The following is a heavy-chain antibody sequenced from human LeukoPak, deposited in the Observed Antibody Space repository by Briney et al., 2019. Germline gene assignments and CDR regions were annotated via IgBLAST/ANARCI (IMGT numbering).Heavy chain of an antibody. D-gene: IGHD6-6*01. V-gene: IGHV4-59*01. Sequence: SETLSLTCTASGGSISSYYWSWIRQPPGKGLEWIGYIYYSGSTNYNPSLKSRVTISVDTSKNQFSLKLSSVTAADTAVYYCARDLFDSSSSVYYYMDVWGKGTTVTVSS. J-gene: IGHJ6*03. CDR1: GGSISSYY. CDR2: IYYSGST. CDR3: ARDLFDSSSSVYYYMDV.